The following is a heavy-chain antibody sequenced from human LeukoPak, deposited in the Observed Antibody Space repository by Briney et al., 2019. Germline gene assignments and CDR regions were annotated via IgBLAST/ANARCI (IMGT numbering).Heavy chain of an antibody. CDR3: ARDMTTETTR. Sequence: PSETLSLTCAVYGGSFTGYIWTWIRQPPGKGLEWIGEINHRGSINYNPSLKSRVTISKDTSKNHFSLKLSSVTAADTALYFCARDMTTETTRWGQGTLVTVSS. CDR1: GGSFTGYI. D-gene: IGHD4-17*01. CDR2: INHRGSI. V-gene: IGHV4-34*01. J-gene: IGHJ4*02.